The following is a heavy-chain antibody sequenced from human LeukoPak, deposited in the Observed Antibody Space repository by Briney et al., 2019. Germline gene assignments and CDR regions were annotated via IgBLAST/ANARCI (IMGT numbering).Heavy chain of an antibody. V-gene: IGHV4-4*07. CDR1: RGSISSYY. J-gene: IGHJ4*02. CDR2: IYTSGST. CDR3: ARGVFGVAQYYFDY. Sequence: SETLSLTCTVSRGSISSYYWSWIRQPAGKGLEWIGRIYTSGSTNYNPSLKSRVTMSVDTSKNQFSLKLSSVTAADTAVYYCARGVFGVAQYYFDYWGQGTLVTVSS. D-gene: IGHD3-3*01.